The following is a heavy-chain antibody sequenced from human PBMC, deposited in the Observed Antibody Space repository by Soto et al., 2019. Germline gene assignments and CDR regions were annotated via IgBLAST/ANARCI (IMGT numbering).Heavy chain of an antibody. CDR3: TRAAIKGELLDY. V-gene: IGHV3-33*08. CDR1: GFSFSNYA. J-gene: IGHJ4*02. D-gene: IGHD1-26*01. Sequence: GGSLRLSCAASGFSFSNYAMNWVRQAPGKGLEWVALIWHDGSNKGYADSVKGRFTISRDNSKNTLNLQMDSLRVEDTAVYYCTRAAIKGELLDYWGQGTQVTVSS. CDR2: IWHDGSNK.